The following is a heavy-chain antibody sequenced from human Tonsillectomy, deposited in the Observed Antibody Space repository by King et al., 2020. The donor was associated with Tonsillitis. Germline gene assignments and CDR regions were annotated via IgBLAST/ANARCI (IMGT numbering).Heavy chain of an antibody. CDR1: GIIFSNAW. Sequence: VQLVESGGGLVKPGGSLRLSCAASGIIFSNAWMTWVRQAPGKGLEWVGRIKSNGDGGTTDYAAPVKGRFTISRDDSKNTLFLQMNSLKTEDSAVYYCSTFYGIAVAGTDYWGQGTLVTVSS. CDR2: IKSNGDGGTT. J-gene: IGHJ4*02. V-gene: IGHV3-15*05. D-gene: IGHD6-19*01. CDR3: STFYGIAVAGTDY.